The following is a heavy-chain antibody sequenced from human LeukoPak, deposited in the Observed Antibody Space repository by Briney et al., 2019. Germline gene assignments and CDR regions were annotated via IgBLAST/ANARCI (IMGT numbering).Heavy chain of an antibody. D-gene: IGHD6-19*01. CDR3: ARGHSSGWFGNWSDP. CDR2: ISSNGGST. V-gene: IGHV3-64*01. CDR1: GFTFSSYA. J-gene: IGHJ5*02. Sequence: PGGSLRLSCAASGFTFSSYAMHWVRQAPGKGLEYVSAISSNGGSTYYANSVKGRFTISRDNSKNTLYLQMGSLRAEDMAVYYCARGHSSGWFGNWSDPWGQGTLVTVSS.